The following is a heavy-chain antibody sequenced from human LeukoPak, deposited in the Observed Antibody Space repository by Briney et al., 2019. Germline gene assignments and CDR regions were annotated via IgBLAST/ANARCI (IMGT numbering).Heavy chain of an antibody. Sequence: PGGSLRLSCAASGFTFDDYAMHWVRQAPGKGLEWVSGISWNSGSIGYADSVKGRFTISRDNAKNSLYLQMNSLRAEDMALYYCAKDSGDNYYDSSGYYDYWGQGTLVTVSS. J-gene: IGHJ4*02. CDR2: ISWNSGSI. CDR1: GFTFDDYA. D-gene: IGHD3-22*01. CDR3: AKDSGDNYYDSSGYYDY. V-gene: IGHV3-9*03.